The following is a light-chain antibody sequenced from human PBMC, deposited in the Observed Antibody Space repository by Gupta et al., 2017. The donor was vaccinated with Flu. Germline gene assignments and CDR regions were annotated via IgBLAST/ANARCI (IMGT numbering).Light chain of an antibody. CDR3: QTPDSSGTWV. V-gene: IGLV3-25*03. CDR2: EDT. J-gene: IGLJ3*02. CDR1: ALPKQY. Sequence: SGDALPKQYAYWYQQKSGQATLLVMYEDTARPSGIPERFSGSSSGTMVTLTISGVQAEDEADYYCQTPDSSGTWVFGGGTKLTVL.